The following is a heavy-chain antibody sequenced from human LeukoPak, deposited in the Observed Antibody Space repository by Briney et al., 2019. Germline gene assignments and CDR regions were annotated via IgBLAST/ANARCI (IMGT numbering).Heavy chain of an antibody. CDR3: AHSRDGYNFDY. CDR2: IHSSGRT. Sequence: PSETLSLTCTVSGASISGYYWNWIRQPPGTRLEWIGYIHSSGRTSYNPSLKSRVTISVDTSKNQFSLNLNSVTSADTAVYYCAHSRDGYNFDYWGQGTLVTVSS. J-gene: IGHJ4*02. V-gene: IGHV4-59*01. CDR1: GASISGYY. D-gene: IGHD5-24*01.